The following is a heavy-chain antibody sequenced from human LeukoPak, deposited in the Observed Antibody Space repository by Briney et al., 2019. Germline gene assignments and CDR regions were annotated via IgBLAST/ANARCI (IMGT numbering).Heavy chain of an antibody. J-gene: IGHJ5*02. D-gene: IGHD1-20*01. CDR2: INSDGSST. CDR1: GFTFSSYW. Sequence: PGCALTLSCVASGFTFSSYWIHWVRQAPGKGLVGVSRINSDGSSTSYADSVKGRFTISRDNAKNTLYLQMNSLRAEDTAVYYCARGSISGVNWFDPWGQGTLVTVSS. V-gene: IGHV3-74*01. CDR3: ARGSISGVNWFDP.